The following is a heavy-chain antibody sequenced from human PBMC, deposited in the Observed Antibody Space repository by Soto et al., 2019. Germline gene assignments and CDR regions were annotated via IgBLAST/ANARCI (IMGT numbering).Heavy chain of an antibody. D-gene: IGHD2-2*01. Sequence: SVKVSFKASGGTFSRYAISWVRQAPGQGLEWMGGIIPIFGTANYAQKFQGRVTITADESTSTAYMELSSLRSEDTAVYYCAREAGNFVVVPAAEDYYYYYGMDVWGQGTTVTVSS. CDR2: IIPIFGTA. CDR3: AREAGNFVVVPAAEDYYYYYGMDV. V-gene: IGHV1-69*13. J-gene: IGHJ6*02. CDR1: GGTFSRYA.